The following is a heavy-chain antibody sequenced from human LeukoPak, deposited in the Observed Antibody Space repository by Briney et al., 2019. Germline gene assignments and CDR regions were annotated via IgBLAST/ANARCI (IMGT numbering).Heavy chain of an antibody. CDR2: INHSGST. CDR3: ARGRRQWLASDYMDV. J-gene: IGHJ6*03. Sequence: PSETLSLTCAVYGGSFSGYYWSWIRQPPGKGLEWIGEINHSGSTNYNPSLKSRVTISVDTSKNQFSLKLSSVTAADTAVYYCARGRRQWLASDYMDVWGKGTTVTVSS. CDR1: GGSFSGYY. V-gene: IGHV4-34*01. D-gene: IGHD6-19*01.